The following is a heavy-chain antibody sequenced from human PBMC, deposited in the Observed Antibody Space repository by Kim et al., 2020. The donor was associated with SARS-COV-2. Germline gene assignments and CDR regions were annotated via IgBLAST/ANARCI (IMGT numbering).Heavy chain of an antibody. J-gene: IGHJ3*02. V-gene: IGHV4-39*01. CDR1: GGSISSSSYY. CDR3: ARQGRYFVRLGAFDI. D-gene: IGHD3-9*01. Sequence: SETLSLTSTVSGGSISSSSYYWGWIRQPPGKGLEWIGSIYYSGSTYYNPSLKSRVTISVDTSKNQFSLKLSSVTAADTAVYYCARQGRYFVRLGAFDIWGQGTMVTVS. CDR2: IYYSGST.